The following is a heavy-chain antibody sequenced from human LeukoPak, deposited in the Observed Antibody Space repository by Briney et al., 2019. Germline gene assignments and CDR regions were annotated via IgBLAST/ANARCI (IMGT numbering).Heavy chain of an antibody. V-gene: IGHV3-23*01. CDR3: AKGSGSGWYGWFAP. D-gene: IGHD6-19*01. CDR2: ISGTGGST. Sequence: GGSLRLSCAASGFNFDRHSMTWVRQAPGKVLEWVSAISGTGGSTYYADSVKGRFTISRDNYRNTLYLQLSSLRAEDTAVYFCAKGSGSGWYGWFAPWGQGTLVTVSS. CDR1: GFNFDRHS. J-gene: IGHJ5*02.